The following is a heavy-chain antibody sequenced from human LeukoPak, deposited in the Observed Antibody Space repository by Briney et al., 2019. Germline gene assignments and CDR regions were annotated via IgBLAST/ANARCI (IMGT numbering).Heavy chain of an antibody. CDR3: ARDLALGGMDV. CDR1: GFTVSSNY. CDR2: ISSNGGST. Sequence: GSLRLSCAASGFTVSSNYMNWVRQAPGKGLEYVSAISSNGGSTSYADSVKGRFTISRDNSKNTLYLQMGSLRGEDMAVYYCARDLALGGMDVWGQGTTVTVSS. J-gene: IGHJ6*02. V-gene: IGHV3-64*02.